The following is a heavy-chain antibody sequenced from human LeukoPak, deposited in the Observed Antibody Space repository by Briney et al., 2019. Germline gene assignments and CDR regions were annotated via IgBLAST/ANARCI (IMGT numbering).Heavy chain of an antibody. CDR3: ARVKSLKIAAAGY. CDR2: ISGYNGNT. D-gene: IGHD6-13*01. V-gene: IGHV1-18*04. J-gene: IGHJ4*02. CDR1: GYTFTSYG. Sequence: ASVKVSCKASGYTFTSYGVSWVRQAPGQGLEWMGWISGYNGNTNTAQKFQGRVTMTTDTSTSTSYMELRSLKSDDTAVYYCARVKSLKIAAAGYWGQGTLVTVSS.